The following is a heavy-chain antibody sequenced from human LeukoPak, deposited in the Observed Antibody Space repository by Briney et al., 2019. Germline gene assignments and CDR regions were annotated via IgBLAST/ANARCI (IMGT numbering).Heavy chain of an antibody. Sequence: GGSLRLSCSASGFIFSNAWMSWVRQAPGKGLEWVGRIKNKNDGGTTDYAAPVKGRFTISRDDSKNTLYLQMNSLDTEDTAVYYCTTPQKWLQYALGYWGQGTLVTVSS. D-gene: IGHD5-24*01. J-gene: IGHJ4*02. CDR1: GFIFSNAW. V-gene: IGHV3-15*01. CDR2: IKNKNDGGTT. CDR3: TTPQKWLQYALGY.